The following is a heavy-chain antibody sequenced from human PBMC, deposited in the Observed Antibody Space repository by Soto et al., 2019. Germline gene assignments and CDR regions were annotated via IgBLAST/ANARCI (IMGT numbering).Heavy chain of an antibody. CDR1: GGSLSGSY. V-gene: IGHV4-34*01. Sequence: QVQLQQWGAGLLKPSETLSLTCAVYGGSLSGSYWSWIRQPPGKALEWIGEFNHSGDTNYNPSLKSRVTISVDTSKNQLFLNLSSVTAADTAMYYCARHHVRGRTIAGAAEFWGQGTLVTVSS. CDR3: ARHHVRGRTIAGAAEF. J-gene: IGHJ4*02. CDR2: FNHSGDT. D-gene: IGHD1-26*01.